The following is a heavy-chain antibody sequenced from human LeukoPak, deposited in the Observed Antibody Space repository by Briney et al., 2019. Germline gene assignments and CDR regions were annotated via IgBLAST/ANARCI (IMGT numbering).Heavy chain of an antibody. CDR1: GDSFIGYF. J-gene: IGHJ4*02. V-gene: IGHV4-34*01. D-gene: IGHD3-22*01. Sequence: PSETLSLTCAASGDSFIGYFWTWIRQAPGKGLEWIGDINRSGRTNYNPSLQRRVSISVDTSKNQFSLNVTSVTGADTAVYYCARTSGFFDSSGFYQQNPYYFQYWGQGVLVTVSS. CDR2: INRSGRT. CDR3: ARTSGFFDSSGFYQQNPYYFQY.